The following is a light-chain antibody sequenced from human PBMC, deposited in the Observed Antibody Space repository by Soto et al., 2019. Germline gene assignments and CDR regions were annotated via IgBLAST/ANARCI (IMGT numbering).Light chain of an antibody. CDR1: QSVSSN. CDR3: QQYNKWPPYT. V-gene: IGKV3-15*01. J-gene: IGKJ2*01. Sequence: IVMTQSPANLSVSPGERATLSCRASQSVSSNLAWYQQKPGQGPRLLIYGASTRATSIPARFSGSGSGTEFTLIINSLQSEDFAVYYCQQYNKWPPYTFGQGTKLEIK. CDR2: GAS.